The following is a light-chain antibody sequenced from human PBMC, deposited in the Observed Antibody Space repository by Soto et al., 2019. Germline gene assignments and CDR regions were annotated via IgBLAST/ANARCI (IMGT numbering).Light chain of an antibody. V-gene: IGLV2-14*01. J-gene: IGLJ2*01. CDR1: SSDVGGYHY. CDR2: EVS. CDR3: CSYTSRTTPL. Sequence: QSALTQPASVSGSPGQSITISCTGSSSDVGGYHYVSWYQQYPGEAPKLVSSEVSNRPSGVSNRFSGSKSGNTAYLTISGLQAEDEADYYFCSYTSRTTPLVGGGTKLTVL.